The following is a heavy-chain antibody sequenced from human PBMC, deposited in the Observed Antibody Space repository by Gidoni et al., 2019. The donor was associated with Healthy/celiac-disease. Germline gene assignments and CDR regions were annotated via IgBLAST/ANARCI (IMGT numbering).Heavy chain of an antibody. D-gene: IGHD3-9*01. J-gene: IGHJ4*02. CDR3: ARGHAYYDILTGYSPAGFDY. V-gene: IGHV4-59*01. CDR1: GGSISSYY. Sequence: QVHLQESCPGLVKPSETLSLTCPVSGGSISSYYWRWIRQPPGKGLEWIGYIYYSGSTNYNPSLKSRVTISVDTSKNQFSLKLSSVTAADTAVYYCARGHAYYDILTGYSPAGFDYWGQGTLVTVSS. CDR2: IYYSGST.